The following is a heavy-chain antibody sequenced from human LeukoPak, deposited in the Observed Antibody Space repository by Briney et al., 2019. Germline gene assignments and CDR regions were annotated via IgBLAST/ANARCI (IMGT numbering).Heavy chain of an antibody. CDR1: GGSISSYD. CDR3: ARVRGYSYGSLFDP. J-gene: IGHJ5*02. CDR2: IYYSGST. D-gene: IGHD5-18*01. V-gene: IGHV4-59*01. Sequence: SESLSLTCTVSGGSISSYDWSWIRQPPGKGLEWIGYIYYSGSTNYNPSLKSRVTISVDTSKNQFSLKLSSVTAADTAVYYCARVRGYSYGSLFDPWGQGTLVTVSS.